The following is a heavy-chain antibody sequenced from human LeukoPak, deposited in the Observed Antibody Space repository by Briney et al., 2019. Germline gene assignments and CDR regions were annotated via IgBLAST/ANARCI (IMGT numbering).Heavy chain of an antibody. J-gene: IGHJ6*03. D-gene: IGHD2-8*01. CDR2: INHSGST. CDR1: GGSFSGYY. V-gene: IGHV4-34*01. CDR3: ASIMDYYYYMDV. Sequence: SETLSLTCAVYGGSFSGYYWSWIRQPPGKGLEWIGEINHSGSTNYNPSLKSRVTISVDTSKNQFSLKLSSVTAADTAVYYCASIMDYYYYMDVWGKGTTVTVSS.